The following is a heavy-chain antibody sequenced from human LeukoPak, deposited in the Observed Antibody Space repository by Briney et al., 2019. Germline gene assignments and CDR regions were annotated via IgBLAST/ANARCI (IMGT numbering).Heavy chain of an antibody. D-gene: IGHD5-18*01. J-gene: IGHJ4*02. CDR1: GFTFSNYW. CDR2: IKEDGSEK. CDR3: ARGIQIDY. V-gene: IGHV3-7*04. Sequence: PGGSLRLSCAASGFTFSNYWMSWVRQAPGKGLEWVANIKEDGSEKYYVDSVKGRFTISRDNAKNSLYLQMNSLRAEDTAVYYCARGIQIDYWGQGTLVTVSP.